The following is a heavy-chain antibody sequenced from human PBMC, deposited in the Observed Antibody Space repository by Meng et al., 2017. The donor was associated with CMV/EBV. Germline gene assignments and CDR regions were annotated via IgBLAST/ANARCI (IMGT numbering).Heavy chain of an antibody. V-gene: IGHV4-34*01. D-gene: IGHD5-18*01. J-gene: IGHJ4*02. Sequence: TLSLTCAVYGGSFSGYYWSWIRQPPGKGLEWIGEINHSGSTNYNPSLKSRVTISVDTSKNQFSLKLSSVTAADTAVYYCARGGYSYGFDYWGQGTLVTVSS. CDR1: GGSFSGYY. CDR3: ARGGYSYGFDY. CDR2: INHSGST.